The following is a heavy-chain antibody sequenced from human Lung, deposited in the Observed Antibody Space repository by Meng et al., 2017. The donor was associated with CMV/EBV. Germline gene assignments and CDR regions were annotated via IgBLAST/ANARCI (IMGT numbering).Heavy chain of an antibody. D-gene: IGHD2-2*01. CDR2: ISYDGSNK. J-gene: IGHJ3*02. CDR1: GFTFSSYA. CDR3: ARLGVVVPAAQTPAFDI. Sequence: GESLKISCAASGFTFSSYAMHWVRQAPGKGLEWVAVISYDGSNKYYADSVKGRFTISRDNSKNTLYLQMNSLRAEDTAVYYCARLGVVVPAAQTPAFDIWRQGTMVTVSS. V-gene: IGHV3-30*04.